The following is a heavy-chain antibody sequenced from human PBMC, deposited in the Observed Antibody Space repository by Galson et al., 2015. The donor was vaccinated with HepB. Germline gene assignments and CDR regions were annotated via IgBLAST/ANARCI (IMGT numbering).Heavy chain of an antibody. J-gene: IGHJ6*02. V-gene: IGHV3-30-3*01. CDR1: GFTFSSYV. CDR3: ARALATGIPGGYYYGMDV. CDR2: ISYDGSNR. Sequence: SLRLSCAASGFTFSSYVMYWVRQAPGTGLEWVAVISYDGSNRYYAESVKGRFTISRDDSKNTVYLQMNSLRAEDTAVYYCARALATGIPGGYYYGMDVWGQGTTVTVSS. D-gene: IGHD6-13*01.